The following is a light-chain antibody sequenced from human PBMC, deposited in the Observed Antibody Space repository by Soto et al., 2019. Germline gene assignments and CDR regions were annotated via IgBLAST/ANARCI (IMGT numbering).Light chain of an antibody. Sequence: EIVMTQSPVTLSVSPGERATLSCRASQSVSSNLAWYQQKPGQAPRLLIYGASSRATDIPVRFSGSGSGTEFTLTISSLQSEDFAVYYCQQYNNWPPLTFGGGTKVEIK. V-gene: IGKV3-15*01. CDR2: GAS. J-gene: IGKJ4*01. CDR3: QQYNNWPPLT. CDR1: QSVSSN.